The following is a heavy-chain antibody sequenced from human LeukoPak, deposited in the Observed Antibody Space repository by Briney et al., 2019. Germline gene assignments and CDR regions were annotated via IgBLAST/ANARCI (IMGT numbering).Heavy chain of an antibody. CDR2: ISYSGST. D-gene: IGHD4-17*01. J-gene: IGHJ3*02. V-gene: IGHV4-59*01. CDR1: GGSISSYY. CDR3: ARPNDYGGNYDAFDI. Sequence: SETLSLTCTVSGGSISSYYWSWIRQPPGKGLEWIGYISYSGSTNYNPSLKSRVTISVDTSKNQFSLKLSSVTAADTAVYYCARPNDYGGNYDAFDIWGQGTMVTVSS.